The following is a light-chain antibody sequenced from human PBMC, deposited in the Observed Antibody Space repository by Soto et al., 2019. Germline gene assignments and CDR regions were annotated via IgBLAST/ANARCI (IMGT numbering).Light chain of an antibody. J-gene: IGLJ3*02. CDR2: SIN. CDR1: NSNIGRDT. Sequence: QSVVTQPPSASGTPGQRVTISCSGSNSNIGRDTVNWYQQLPGTAPKLLIYSINQRPSGVPDRFSGSKSGTSASLAISGLHSEDEADYYCATWDGSLNGWVFGGGTKLTVL. V-gene: IGLV1-44*01. CDR3: ATWDGSLNGWV.